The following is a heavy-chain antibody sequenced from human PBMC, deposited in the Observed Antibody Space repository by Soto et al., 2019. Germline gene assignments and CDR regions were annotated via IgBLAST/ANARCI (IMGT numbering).Heavy chain of an antibody. CDR1: GYTFTSYG. D-gene: IGHD1-26*01. J-gene: IGHJ4*02. CDR2: ISAYNGNT. CDR3: ARVMGATRVFDY. Sequence: QVQLVQSGAEVKEPGASVRVSCKTSGYTFTSYGFSWVRQAPGQGLEWMGWISAYNGNTLYAQRLQGRLTMTTDTSTSTADMELRSLRSDDTAVYYCARVMGATRVFDYWGQGTLVTVSS. V-gene: IGHV1-18*01.